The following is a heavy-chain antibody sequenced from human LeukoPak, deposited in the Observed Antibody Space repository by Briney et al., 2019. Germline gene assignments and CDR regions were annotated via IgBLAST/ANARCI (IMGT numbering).Heavy chain of an antibody. V-gene: IGHV1-46*01. J-gene: IGHJ6*02. CDR1: GYTFTSYY. D-gene: IGHD2-15*01. Sequence: ASVKVSCKASGYTFTSYYMHWMRQAPGQGLEWMGIINPSGGSTSYAQKFQGRVTMTRDTSTSTVYMELSSLRSEDTAVYYCARRGYCSGGSCYGLYYYYGMDVWGQGTTVTVSS. CDR2: INPSGGST. CDR3: ARRGYCSGGSCYGLYYYYGMDV.